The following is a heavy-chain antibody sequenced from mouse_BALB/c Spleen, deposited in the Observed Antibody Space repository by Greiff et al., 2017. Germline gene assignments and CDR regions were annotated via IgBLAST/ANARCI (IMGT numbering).Heavy chain of an antibody. V-gene: IGHV5-6-5*01. CDR3: ARGGGYAYFDY. Sequence: EVQLVESGGGLVKPGGSLKLSCAASGFTFSSYAMSWVRQTPEKRLEWVASISSGGSTYYPDSVKGRFTISRDNARNILYLQMSSLRSEDTAMYYCARGGGYAYFDYGGQGTTLTVSS. CDR2: ISSGGST. D-gene: IGHD2-14*01. CDR1: GFTFSSYA. J-gene: IGHJ2*01.